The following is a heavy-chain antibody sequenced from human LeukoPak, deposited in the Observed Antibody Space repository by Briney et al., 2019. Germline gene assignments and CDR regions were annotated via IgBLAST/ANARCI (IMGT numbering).Heavy chain of an antibody. CDR3: ARGYSPSVRTTGNDY. Sequence: ASVKVSCKASGYTFTSHDINWVRQATGQGLEWMGWMNPNSGNTGYAQKFQGRVAMTRDTSINTAYLDLYSLRSEDTAVYYCARGYSPSVRTTGNDYWGQGTLVTVSS. CDR1: GYTFTSHD. D-gene: IGHD1-1*01. J-gene: IGHJ4*02. V-gene: IGHV1-8*01. CDR2: MNPNSGNT.